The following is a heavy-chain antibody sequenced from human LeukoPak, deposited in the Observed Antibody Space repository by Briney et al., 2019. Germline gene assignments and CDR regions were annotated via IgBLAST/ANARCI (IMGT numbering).Heavy chain of an antibody. V-gene: IGHV3-23*01. CDR3: APDLRGSAWSLDD. CDR1: GFSFSSYE. Sequence: GGSLRLSCAASGFSFSSYEMSWVRQAPGKGLQWVSFISGSGGITYYADSVKGRFTISRDNSKNTLYLQMSSLRAEDTAIYYCAPDLRGSAWSLDDWGQGTLVTVSS. D-gene: IGHD6-13*01. CDR2: ISGSGGIT. J-gene: IGHJ4*02.